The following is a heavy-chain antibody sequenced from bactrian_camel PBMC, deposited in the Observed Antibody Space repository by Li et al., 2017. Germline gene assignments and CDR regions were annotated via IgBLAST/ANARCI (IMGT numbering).Heavy chain of an antibody. CDR1: GFTFGTYS. J-gene: IGHJ4*01. V-gene: IGHV3S40*01. CDR2: ICPGYGTT. CDR3: ANLDGHY. Sequence: VQLVESGGGLVQPRGSLRLSCETSGFTFGTYSVSWVRQAPGKEREGVAAICPGYGTTYYADSVKGRFAISRDNAKNRVYLELNSLKTDDTAIYYCANLDGHYWGQGTQVTVS.